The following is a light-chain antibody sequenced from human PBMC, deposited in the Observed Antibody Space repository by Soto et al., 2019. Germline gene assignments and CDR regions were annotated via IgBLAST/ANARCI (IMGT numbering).Light chain of an antibody. CDR1: QTIDNT. J-gene: IGKJ5*01. V-gene: IGKV3-15*01. CDR2: DAS. CDR3: QQYNNWPPIT. Sequence: EIVMTQSPATLSLSPWERATLSCRASQTIDNTLAWYQRKPGQAPRLLIYDASTRATGIPARFSGSGSGTEFTLTISSLQSEDFAVYYCQQYNNWPPITFGQGTRLEIK.